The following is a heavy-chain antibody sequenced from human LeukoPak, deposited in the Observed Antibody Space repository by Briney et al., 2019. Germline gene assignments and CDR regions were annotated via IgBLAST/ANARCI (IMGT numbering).Heavy chain of an antibody. CDR3: ARDLRGGQPYYYYDMDV. CDR1: GGSISSYY. V-gene: IGHV4-4*07. CDR2: IYTSGST. J-gene: IGHJ6*03. D-gene: IGHD3-16*01. Sequence: SETLSLTCTVSGGSISSYYWSWIRQPAGKGLEWIGRIYTSGSTNYNPSLKSRVTMSVDTSKNQFSLKLSSVTAADTAVYYCARDLRGGQPYYYYDMDVRGKGTTVTVSS.